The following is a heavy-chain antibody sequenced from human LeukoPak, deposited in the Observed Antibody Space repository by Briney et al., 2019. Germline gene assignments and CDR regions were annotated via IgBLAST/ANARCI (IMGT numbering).Heavy chain of an antibody. CDR1: GYTFSNYV. V-gene: IGHV1-18*01. Sequence: ASVKVSCKASGYTFSNYVINWVRQAPGQGLEWMGLISAYNGNTNYAQKLQGRVTMTTDTSTRTTFMGLRSLRSDDTAVYYCARGGYLSSSTCLFGDNWFEPWGQGTLVTVSS. CDR2: ISAYNGNT. CDR3: ARGGYLSSSTCLFGDNWFEP. D-gene: IGHD2-2*01. J-gene: IGHJ5*02.